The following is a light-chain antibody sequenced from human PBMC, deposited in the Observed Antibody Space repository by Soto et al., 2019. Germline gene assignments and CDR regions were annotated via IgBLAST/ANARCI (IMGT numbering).Light chain of an antibody. Sequence: QSALTQPASVSGSPGQSITISCTGTSSDVGDYNYVSWYQQRPGKAPKLMIYEVSNRPSGVSNRFSGSKSGNTASLTISGLQAEDEADYYCSSYTSSGTLVFGGGTKVTVL. CDR2: EVS. J-gene: IGLJ3*02. V-gene: IGLV2-14*01. CDR1: SSDVGDYNY. CDR3: SSYTSSGTLV.